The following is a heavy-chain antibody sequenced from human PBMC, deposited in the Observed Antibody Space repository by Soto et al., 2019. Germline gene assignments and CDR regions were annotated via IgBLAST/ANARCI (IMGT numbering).Heavy chain of an antibody. J-gene: IGHJ4*02. CDR1: GFSLSTSGVG. D-gene: IGHD2-2*01. V-gene: IGHV2-5*02. CDR2: IYWDDDK. CDR3: AHRSQLLGFDY. Sequence: QITLKASGPTLVKPTQTLTLTCTFSGFSLSTSGVGVGWIRQPPVKALEWLALIYWDDDKRYSPFLKSRLTITKDTSKSQVVLTRTNMDPVDTATYYCAHRSQLLGFDYWGQGTLVTVSS.